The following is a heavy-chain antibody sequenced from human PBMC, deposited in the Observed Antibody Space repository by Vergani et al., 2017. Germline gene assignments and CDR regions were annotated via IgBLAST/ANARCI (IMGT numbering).Heavy chain of an antibody. CDR3: ERDAHYYDSGGDY. CDR2: ISSSSSYI. J-gene: IGHJ4*02. D-gene: IGHD3-22*01. CDR1: GFTFSSYS. V-gene: IGHV3-21*01. Sequence: EVQLVESGGGLVKPGGSLRLSCAASGFTFSSYSRNWVRQAPGKGLGWVSSISSSSSYIYYADSVKGRFTISTDNAKNSLYLQMNSLRAEDTAVYYCERDAHYYDSGGDYWGQGTLVTVSS.